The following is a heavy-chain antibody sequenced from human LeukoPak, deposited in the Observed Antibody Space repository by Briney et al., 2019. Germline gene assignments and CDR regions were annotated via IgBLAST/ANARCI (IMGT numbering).Heavy chain of an antibody. V-gene: IGHV3-11*01. CDR2: ISGSGSTI. CDR1: GLTFSDYY. Sequence: GGSLRLSCAASGLTFSDYYMSWIRQAPGKGLEWVSYISGSGSTIYYADSVKGRFTNSRDDAKNSLYLQMDSLSAEDTAVYYCTTLHYYGMVVWGPGTTVTVS. J-gene: IGHJ6*02. CDR3: TTLHYYGMVV.